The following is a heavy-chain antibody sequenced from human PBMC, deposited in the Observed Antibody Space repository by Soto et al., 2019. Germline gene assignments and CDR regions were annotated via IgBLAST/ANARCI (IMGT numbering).Heavy chain of an antibody. Sequence: SETLSLTCTVSGGSISSYYWSWVRQPPGKGLEWIGYIYYSGSTNYNPSLKSRVTISVDTSKNQFSLKLSSVTAADTAVYYCARERDDYGDYYIDYWGQGTRVTVSS. CDR1: GGSISSYY. V-gene: IGHV4-59*01. D-gene: IGHD4-17*01. J-gene: IGHJ4*02. CDR3: ARERDDYGDYYIDY. CDR2: IYYSGST.